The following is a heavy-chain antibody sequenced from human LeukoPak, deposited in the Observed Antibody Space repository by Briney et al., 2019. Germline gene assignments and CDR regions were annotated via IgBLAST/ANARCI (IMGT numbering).Heavy chain of an antibody. J-gene: IGHJ3*02. D-gene: IGHD3-9*01. CDR1: GGSISSYY. V-gene: IGHV4-59*01. CDR3: ARVRGWDGILRYFDWLAGDAFDI. CDR2: IYYSGST. Sequence: SETLPLTCTVSGGSISSYYWSWIRQPPGKGLEWIGYIYYSGSTNYNPSLKSRVTISVDTSKNQFSLKLSSVTAADTAVYYCARVRGWDGILRYFDWLAGDAFDIWGQGTMVTVSS.